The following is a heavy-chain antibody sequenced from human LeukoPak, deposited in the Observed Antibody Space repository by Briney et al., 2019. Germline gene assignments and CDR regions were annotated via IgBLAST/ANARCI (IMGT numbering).Heavy chain of an antibody. J-gene: IGHJ4*02. CDR2: INRSGST. D-gene: IGHD6-13*01. CDR1: GGSFSGYY. V-gene: IGHV4-34*01. CDR3: ATPGIAVAGTLRPFDY. Sequence: SETLSLTCAVYGGSFSGYYWSWIRQPPGKGLEWIGEINRSGSTNYNPSLKSRVTISVDTSKNQFSLKLSSVTAADTAVYYCATPGIAVAGTLRPFDYWGQGTLVTVSS.